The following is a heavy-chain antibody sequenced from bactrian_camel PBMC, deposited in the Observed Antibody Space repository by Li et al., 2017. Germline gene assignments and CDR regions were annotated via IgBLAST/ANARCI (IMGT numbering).Heavy chain of an antibody. V-gene: IGHV3S1*01. CDR1: GFTYSSYC. J-gene: IGHJ4*01. CDR2: IYTGGAGGSFT. Sequence: HVQLVESGGDSVQAGGSLRLSCVYSGFTYSSYCMAWFRQAPGEKREGVAAIYTGGAGGSFTHYADSVKGRFIVSRDNDKDTVYLQMNRLKPEDTRMYHCAAQEYCSSDWRMYPYWGQGTQVTVS. D-gene: IGHD6*01. CDR3: AAQEYCSSDWRMYPY.